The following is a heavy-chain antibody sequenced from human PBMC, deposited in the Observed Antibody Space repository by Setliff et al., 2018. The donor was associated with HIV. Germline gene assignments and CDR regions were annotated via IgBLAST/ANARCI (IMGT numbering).Heavy chain of an antibody. V-gene: IGHV4-39*01. CDR2: VYYSGST. CDR1: GGSTSSSSYY. Sequence: SETLSLTCSVSGGSTSSSSYYWAWVRQPPGKGPEWIGSVYYSGSTHYNPSLKSRVTISVDTSKNQFPLKLSSVTAADTAVYYCATHGAQWGQGTLVTVSS. CDR3: ATHGAQ. J-gene: IGHJ4*02. D-gene: IGHD1-26*01.